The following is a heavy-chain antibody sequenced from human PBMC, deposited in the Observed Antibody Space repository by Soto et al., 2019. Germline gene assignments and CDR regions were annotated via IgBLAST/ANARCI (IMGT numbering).Heavy chain of an antibody. D-gene: IGHD4-17*01. V-gene: IGHV1-69*02. Sequence: QVQLVQSGAEVKKPGSSVKVSCTASGCTFSSYTISWVRPAPGQGLEWMGRIIPILGIANYAQKFQGRVKLTAYKSTSTAYMELSSLRSEDTAVYYCARVETKVTPPDDYWGQGTLVTVYS. CDR3: ARVETKVTPPDDY. J-gene: IGHJ4*02. CDR1: GCTFSSYT. CDR2: IIPILGIA.